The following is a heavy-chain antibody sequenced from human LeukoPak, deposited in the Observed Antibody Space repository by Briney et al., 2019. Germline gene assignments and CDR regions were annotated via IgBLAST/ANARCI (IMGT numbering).Heavy chain of an antibody. D-gene: IGHD2-15*01. CDR2: IFHSGTT. CDR3: ARGRPGYCSGGSCVRAWDTAMVIFDY. V-gene: IGHV4-39*07. CDR1: SGSITTSSYY. Sequence: PSETLSLTCSVSSGSITTSSYYWGWIRQSPGKKLEWIGSIFHSGTTFYNPSLKSRVIISVDTSKNQFSLKLSSVTAADTAVYYCARGRPGYCSGGSCVRAWDTAMVIFDYWGQGTLVTVSS. J-gene: IGHJ4*02.